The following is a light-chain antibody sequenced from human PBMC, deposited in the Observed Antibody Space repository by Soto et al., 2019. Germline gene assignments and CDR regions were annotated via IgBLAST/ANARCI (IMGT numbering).Light chain of an antibody. V-gene: IGKV3-11*01. CDR1: QSVSSY. Sequence: EIVLTQPPAALSLSAGERASLSCRASQSVSSYLAWYQQRPGQAPRLLIYDASNRATGIPARFSGSGSGTDFTLTISSLEPDDFAVYYCQQRADWPITFGQGTRLEIK. J-gene: IGKJ5*01. CDR3: QQRADWPIT. CDR2: DAS.